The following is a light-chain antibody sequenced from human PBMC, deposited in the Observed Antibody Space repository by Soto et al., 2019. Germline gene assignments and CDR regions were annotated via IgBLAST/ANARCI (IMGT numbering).Light chain of an antibody. CDR2: GVS. J-gene: IGKJ5*01. CDR3: QQYGRFPIT. V-gene: IGKV3-20*01. Sequence: IMLVQPPFTVSLTPGERATLSCRASHSVGSTSLAWYQQKPGQAPRLLIYGVSLRATGIPDRFSGSWSGTDYTLGIRRLEPEDFAVYYCQQYGRFPITFGQGTRLEI. CDR1: HSVGSTS.